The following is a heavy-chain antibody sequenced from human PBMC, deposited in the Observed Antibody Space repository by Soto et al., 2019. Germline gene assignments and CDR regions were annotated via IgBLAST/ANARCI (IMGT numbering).Heavy chain of an antibody. D-gene: IGHD1-7*01. CDR2: MNPNSGNT. J-gene: IGHJ5*02. CDR1: GYSFTSYD. V-gene: IGHV1-8*01. CDR3: SSGPWNWNYDPEGCFDP. Sequence: GASVKVSCKASGYSFTSYDINWGRQETRKRRERMGWMNPNSGNTGYAQNFQGRLTMTRNTSISTAYMELSSLRSEDTAVYFFSSGPWNWNYDPEGCFDPWGQGTLVTVSS.